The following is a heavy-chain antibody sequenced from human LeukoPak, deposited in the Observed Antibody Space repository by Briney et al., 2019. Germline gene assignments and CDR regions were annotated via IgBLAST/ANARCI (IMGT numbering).Heavy chain of an antibody. V-gene: IGHV5-51*01. D-gene: IGHD2-15*01. CDR1: GYSFTNYW. J-gene: IGHJ2*01. Sequence: GESLKISCKGSGYSFTNYWIGWVRQMPGKGLEWMGIIYPGDSDTKYSPFFQGQVTISADKSISTAYLQWSSLKASDTAMYYCARLGSAALWYFDLWGRGTLVTVSS. CDR3: ARLGSAALWYFDL. CDR2: IYPGDSDT.